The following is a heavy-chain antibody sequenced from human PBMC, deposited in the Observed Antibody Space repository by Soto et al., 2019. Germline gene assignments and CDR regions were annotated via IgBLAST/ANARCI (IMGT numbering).Heavy chain of an antibody. V-gene: IGHV1-69*13. CDR1: GCTFSSYA. CDR3: ARGPPYCSGGSCYPHWFDP. CDR2: IIPIFGTA. J-gene: IGHJ5*02. D-gene: IGHD2-15*01. Sequence: SVKVSCKASGCTFSSYAISWVRQAPGQGLEWMGGIIPIFGTANYAQKFQGRVTITADESTSTAYMELSSLRSEDTAVYYCARGPPYCSGGSCYPHWFDPWGQGTLVTVSS.